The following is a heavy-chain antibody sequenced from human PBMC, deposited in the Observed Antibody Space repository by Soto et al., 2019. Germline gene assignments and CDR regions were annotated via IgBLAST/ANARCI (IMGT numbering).Heavy chain of an antibody. CDR3: ARGSDYAGVFDY. CDR1: GGSVSSGTYY. D-gene: IGHD3-16*01. CDR2: ISNTGSA. V-gene: IGHV4-61*01. J-gene: IGHJ4*02. Sequence: PWETLSLTCTVSGGSVSSGTYYWSWIRQPPGKALEWIGYISNTGSASYNPSLKSRVTISVDSSRNQFSLKLSSVTAADTAVYYCARGSDYAGVFDYWGQGALVTVSS.